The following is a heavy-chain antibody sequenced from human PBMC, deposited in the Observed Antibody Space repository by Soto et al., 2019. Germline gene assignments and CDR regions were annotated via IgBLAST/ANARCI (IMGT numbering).Heavy chain of an antibody. CDR2: IGSSSRSI. CDR3: ARSSSDWYEVSEY. CDR1: GFTFSSYS. J-gene: IGHJ4*02. V-gene: IGHV3-48*01. D-gene: IGHD6-19*01. Sequence: EVQLVESGGGLVQPGGSLRLSCAASGFTFSSYSMNWVRQAPGKGLEWVSYIGSSSRSIYYADSVKGRFTMSRDNAKNSLSLQMNSLRAEDTAVYYCARSSSDWYEVSEYWGQGTLVTVSS.